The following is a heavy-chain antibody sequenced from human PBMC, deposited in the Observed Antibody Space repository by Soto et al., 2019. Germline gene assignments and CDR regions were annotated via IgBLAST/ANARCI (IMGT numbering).Heavy chain of an antibody. Sequence: PSETLSLTCAVYGGSFSGYYWSWIRQPPGKGLEWIGEINHSGSTNYNPSLKSRVTISVDTSTNQSYLKLRSVTAADTAVYYCASTFYYYDSSGSVYWGQGTLVTVSS. D-gene: IGHD3-22*01. CDR3: ASTFYYYDSSGSVY. V-gene: IGHV4-34*01. CDR2: INHSGST. CDR1: GGSFSGYY. J-gene: IGHJ4*02.